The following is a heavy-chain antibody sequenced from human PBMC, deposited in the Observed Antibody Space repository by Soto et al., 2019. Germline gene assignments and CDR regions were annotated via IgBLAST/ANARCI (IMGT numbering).Heavy chain of an antibody. V-gene: IGHV1-18*01. J-gene: IGHJ5*02. CDR2: ISAYNGNT. CDR1: GGTFSSYT. Sequence: ASVKVSCKASGGTFSSYTISWVRQAPGQGLEWMGWISAYNGNTNYAQKLQGRVTMTTDTSTSTAYMELRSLRSDDTAVYYCARDPYYDILTGYSNWFDPWGQGTLVTVSS. CDR3: ARDPYYDILTGYSNWFDP. D-gene: IGHD3-9*01.